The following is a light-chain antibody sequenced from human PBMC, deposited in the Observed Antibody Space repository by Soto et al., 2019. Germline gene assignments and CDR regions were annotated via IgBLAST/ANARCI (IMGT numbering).Light chain of an antibody. CDR1: QSVSSN. CDR3: QQYNNWPPST. J-gene: IGKJ2*01. CDR2: GAS. V-gene: IGKV3-15*01. Sequence: EIVMTQSPATLYVSPGERATLSCSASQSVSSNLAWYQQKPGQAPRLLIYGASTRATGIPARFSGSGSGTEFTLTLSSLQSEDFAVYYCQQYNNWPPSTFGQGTKLEIK.